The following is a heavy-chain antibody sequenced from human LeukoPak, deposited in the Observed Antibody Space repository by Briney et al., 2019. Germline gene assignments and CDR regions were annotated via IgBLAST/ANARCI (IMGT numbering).Heavy chain of an antibody. V-gene: IGHV4-39*01. CDR3: ARGGLMVYAVRVQNDAFDI. CDR1: GGSISRSSYY. CDR2: IYYSGST. J-gene: IGHJ3*02. D-gene: IGHD2-8*01. Sequence: SETLSLTCTVSGGSISRSSYYWGWIRQPPGKGLEWIGTIYYSGSTYYNPSLKSRVTISVDTSKSQFSLKLGSVTAADRAVYYCARGGLMVYAVRVQNDAFDIWGQGTMVTVSS.